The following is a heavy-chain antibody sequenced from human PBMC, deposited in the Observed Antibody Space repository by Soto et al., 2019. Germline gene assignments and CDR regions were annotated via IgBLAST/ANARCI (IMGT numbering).Heavy chain of an antibody. Sequence: QLQLQESGPGLVKPSETLSLTCTVSGGSISSSSYYWGWIRQPPGKGLEWIGSIYYSGSTYYNPSLKSRVTISVDTSKTQFSLKLSSVTAADTALYYCARLVAGIAVAVYYWGQGTLVTVSS. CDR1: GGSISSSSYY. D-gene: IGHD6-19*01. V-gene: IGHV4-39*01. CDR2: IYYSGST. CDR3: ARLVAGIAVAVYY. J-gene: IGHJ4*02.